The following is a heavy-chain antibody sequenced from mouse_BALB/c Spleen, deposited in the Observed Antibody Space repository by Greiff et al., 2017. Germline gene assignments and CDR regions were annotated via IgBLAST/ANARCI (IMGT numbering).Heavy chain of an antibody. CDR2: ISSGGSYT. Sequence: DVKLVESGGGLVKPGGSLKLSCAASGFTFSSYAMSWVRQSPEKRLEWVAEISSGGSYTYYPDTVTGRFTISRDNAKNTLYLEMSSLRSEDTAMYYCARDFFTTATAYWGQGTLVTVSA. V-gene: IGHV5-9-4*01. J-gene: IGHJ3*01. D-gene: IGHD1-2*01. CDR3: ARDFFTTATAY. CDR1: GFTFSSYA.